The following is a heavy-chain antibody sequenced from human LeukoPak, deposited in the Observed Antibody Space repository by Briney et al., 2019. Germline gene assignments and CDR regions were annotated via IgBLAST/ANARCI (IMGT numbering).Heavy chain of an antibody. CDR3: VRRGDASSGWGDHDY. CDR2: IGGSGDKT. D-gene: IGHD6-19*01. CDR1: GFTFNRNA. Sequence: QPGGSLLLSRAASGFTFNRNALSWVRPAPGKGLEWVSTIGGSGDKTFYADSVKGRFTLSRDNSKNMLHLQMSSLTGEDTALYYCVRRGDASSGWGDHDYWGQGALVTVSS. J-gene: IGHJ4*02. V-gene: IGHV3-23*01.